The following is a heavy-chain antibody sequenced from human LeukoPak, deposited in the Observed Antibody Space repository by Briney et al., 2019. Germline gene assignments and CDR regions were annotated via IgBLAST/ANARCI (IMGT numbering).Heavy chain of an antibody. J-gene: IGHJ4*02. D-gene: IGHD6-6*01. CDR1: GFTFSSYT. V-gene: IGHV3-23*01. CDR2: ISGTGGST. CDR3: AKDGMYSSSSSYYFDY. Sequence: GGSLRLSCAASGFTFSSYTMSWVRQAPGKGLEWVSTISGTGGSTYYADSVKGRFTISRDNSKNTLYLQMNSLRAEDTAVYYCAKDGMYSSSSSYYFDYWGQGTLVTVSS.